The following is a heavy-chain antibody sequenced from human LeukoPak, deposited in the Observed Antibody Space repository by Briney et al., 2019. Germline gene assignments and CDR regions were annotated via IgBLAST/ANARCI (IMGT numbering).Heavy chain of an antibody. J-gene: IGHJ5*02. CDR3: ARSSGSRDWFDP. V-gene: IGHV1-18*01. D-gene: IGHD3-22*01. CDR2: ISAYNGHT. CDR1: GYTFTSYG. Sequence: ASVKVSCKASGYTFTSYGISWVRQAPGQGLEWMGWISAYNGHTNYAQELQGRVTMTTDTSTSTAYMELRSLRSDDTAVYYCARSSGSRDWFDPWGQGTLVTVSS.